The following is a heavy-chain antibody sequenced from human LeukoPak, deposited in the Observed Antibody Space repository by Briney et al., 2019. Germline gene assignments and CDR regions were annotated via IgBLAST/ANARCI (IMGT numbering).Heavy chain of an antibody. CDR1: GFTLSSYA. Sequence: GGSLRLSCAASGFTLSSYAMSWVRQAPGRGLEWVSAISGSGGSTYYADSVKGRFTISRDNSKNTLYLQMNSLRAEGTAVYYCAEETGHAVNWGQGTLVTVSS. V-gene: IGHV3-23*01. CDR3: AEETGHAVN. CDR2: ISGSGGST. D-gene: IGHD4-23*01. J-gene: IGHJ4*02.